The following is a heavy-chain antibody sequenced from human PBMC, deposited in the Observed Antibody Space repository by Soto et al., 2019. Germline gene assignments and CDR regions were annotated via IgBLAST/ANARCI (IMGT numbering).Heavy chain of an antibody. J-gene: IGHJ4*02. CDR2: ISHTGTT. CDR1: GDSISGSQW. D-gene: IGHD2-2*01. V-gene: IGHV4-4*02. Sequence: QVQLQESGPGLVKPSETLSLTCAVSGDSISGSQWWSWVRLPPGKGLEWIGEISHTGTTNYNPSLQSRFTMSVYKPMNQFSLNLTSVTAADTAVYYCARVISSRDAYFDYLGQVTVVTVSP. CDR3: ARVISSRDAYFDY.